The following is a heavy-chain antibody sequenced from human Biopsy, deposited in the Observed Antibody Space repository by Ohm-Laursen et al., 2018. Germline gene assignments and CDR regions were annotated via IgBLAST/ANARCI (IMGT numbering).Heavy chain of an antibody. CDR2: IDSSAAST. V-gene: IGHV3-23*01. D-gene: IGHD4-17*01. CDR1: GFTFQNYA. Sequence: SLRLSCAASGFTFQNYAMNWVRQAPGKGLDWVSSIDSSAASTFYADSVKGRFTISRDNSKNTLFLQMNSLRAADTAIYYCASDLNGDPSAFDYWGQGTPVTVSS. J-gene: IGHJ4*02. CDR3: ASDLNGDPSAFDY.